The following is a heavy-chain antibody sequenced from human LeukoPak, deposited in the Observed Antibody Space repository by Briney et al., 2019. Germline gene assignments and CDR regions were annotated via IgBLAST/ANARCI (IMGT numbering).Heavy chain of an antibody. J-gene: IGHJ3*02. V-gene: IGHV4-39*07. CDR1: GGSISSSSYY. CDR2: IYYSGST. D-gene: IGHD6-6*01. CDR3: ARGLEYSSSSLDAFDI. Sequence: SETLSLTCTVSGGSISSSSYYWGWIRQPPGKGLEWIGSIYYSGSTYYNPSLKSRVTISVDTSKNQFSLKLSSVTAANTAVYYCARGLEYSSSSLDAFDIWGQGTMVTVSS.